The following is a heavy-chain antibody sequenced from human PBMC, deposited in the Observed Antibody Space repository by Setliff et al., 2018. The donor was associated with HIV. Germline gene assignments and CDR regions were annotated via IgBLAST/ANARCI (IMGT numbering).Heavy chain of an antibody. CDR3: AKESGLYDGSD. CDR2: ISYDGSNE. CDR1: GFTLSSYG. V-gene: IGHV3-30*18. J-gene: IGHJ4*02. Sequence: PGGSLRLSCAASGFTLSSYGMHWVRQAPGKGLEWVAVISYDGSNEYYADSVKGRFTISRDNSKNTLYLQMNNLRAEDTAVYYCAKESGLYDGSDWGQGTPVTVS. D-gene: IGHD5-12*01.